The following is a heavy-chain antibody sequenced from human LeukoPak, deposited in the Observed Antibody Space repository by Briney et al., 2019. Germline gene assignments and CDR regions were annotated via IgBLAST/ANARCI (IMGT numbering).Heavy chain of an antibody. CDR1: GGSISSGGYY. D-gene: IGHD6-6*01. CDR3: ARVGGSSSFSFDP. Sequence: SQTLSLTCTVSGGSISSGGYYWSWIRQHPGKGLEWIGYIYYSGSTYYNPSLKSRVTISVDTSKNQFSLKLNSVTAADTAVYYCARVGGSSSFSFDPWGQGTLVTVSS. CDR2: IYYSGST. J-gene: IGHJ5*02. V-gene: IGHV4-31*03.